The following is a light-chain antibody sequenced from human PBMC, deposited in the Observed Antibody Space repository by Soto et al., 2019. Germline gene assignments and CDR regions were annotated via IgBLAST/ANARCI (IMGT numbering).Light chain of an antibody. J-gene: IGKJ3*01. Sequence: DIQMTQSPSSLSASVGDRVTITCRASQSIINYVNWFQQKPGKAPKLLIYGASTLQSGVPSRFSGSGSGTYFTLTISSLQPEDVATYYCQKYNSAFTFGPGTKVDIK. CDR1: QSIINY. V-gene: IGKV1-27*01. CDR2: GAS. CDR3: QKYNSAFT.